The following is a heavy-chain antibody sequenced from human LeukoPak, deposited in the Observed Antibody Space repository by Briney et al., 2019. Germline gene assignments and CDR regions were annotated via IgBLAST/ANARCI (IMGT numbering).Heavy chain of an antibody. CDR3: ARRERGWFDP. J-gene: IGHJ5*02. Sequence: PGGSLRLSCAASGFTFSSYSMNWVRQAPGKGLEWVSSISSSSSYIYYADPVKGRFTISRDNAKNSLYLQMSSLRDEDTAVYYCARRERGWFDPWGQGTLVTVSS. D-gene: IGHD1-26*01. V-gene: IGHV3-21*03. CDR1: GFTFSSYS. CDR2: ISSSSSYI.